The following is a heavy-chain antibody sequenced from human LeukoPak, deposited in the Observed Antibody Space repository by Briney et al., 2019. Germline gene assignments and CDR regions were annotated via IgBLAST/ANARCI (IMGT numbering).Heavy chain of an antibody. V-gene: IGHV3-23*01. J-gene: IGHJ4*02. CDR2: ISGSDGST. D-gene: IGHD6-19*01. CDR1: GFTFSSYG. CDR3: AKFVGSGWYNFDY. Sequence: PGGSLRLSCAASGFTFSSYGMHWVRQAPGKGLEWFSAISGSDGSTYYADSVKGRFTISRDNSKNTLYLQMNSLRVEDTAVYYCAKFVGSGWYNFDYWGQGTLVTVSS.